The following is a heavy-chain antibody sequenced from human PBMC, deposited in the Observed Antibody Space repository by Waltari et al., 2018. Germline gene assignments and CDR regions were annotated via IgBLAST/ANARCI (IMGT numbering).Heavy chain of an antibody. CDR3: ARDYYYGSGSSWSDVFDI. Sequence: QVQLVQSGGEVRRPGASVTVSCKAPAYIFTRYGISWVRQAPGQGREWMGWISGYDDTTNFAQNFQGRVTMSTDTFTSTVYMDLRSLRSDDTAVYYCARDYYYGSGSSWSDVFDIWGQGTMVTVSS. D-gene: IGHD3-10*01. J-gene: IGHJ3*02. CDR2: ISGYDDTT. CDR1: AYIFTRYG. V-gene: IGHV1-18*01.